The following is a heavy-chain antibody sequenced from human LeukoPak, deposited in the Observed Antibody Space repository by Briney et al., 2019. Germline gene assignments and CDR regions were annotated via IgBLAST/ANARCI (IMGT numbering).Heavy chain of an antibody. V-gene: IGHV3-74*01. CDR3: ARNSSGFKLGDAFDI. D-gene: IGHD3-22*01. CDR2: INADGSVT. J-gene: IGHJ3*02. CDR1: GFTFSNSW. Sequence: GGSLRLSCAASGFTFSNSWMHWVRQVPGKGLVWVSRINADGSVTNYADSVKGRFTSSRDNAKNILYLQMNSLRAEDTAVYYCARNSSGFKLGDAFDIWGQGTMVTVSS.